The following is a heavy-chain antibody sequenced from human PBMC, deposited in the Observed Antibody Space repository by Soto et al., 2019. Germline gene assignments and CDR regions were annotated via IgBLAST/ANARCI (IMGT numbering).Heavy chain of an antibody. Sequence: KSSETLSLTCTVSGGPISSYYWSWIRQPPGKGLEWIGYIYYSGSTNYNPSLKSRVTISVDTSKNQFSLKLSSVTAADTAVYYCARSDGRYWGQGTLVTVSS. J-gene: IGHJ4*02. CDR2: IYYSGST. CDR1: GGPISSYY. V-gene: IGHV4-59*01. CDR3: ARSDGRY.